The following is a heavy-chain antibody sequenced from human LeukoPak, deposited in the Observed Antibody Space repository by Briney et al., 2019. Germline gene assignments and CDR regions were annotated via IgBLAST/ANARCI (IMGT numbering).Heavy chain of an antibody. CDR2: ISGSGGST. CDR3: AKVHRYYDFLTGYLYYFDS. V-gene: IGHV3-23*01. CDR1: GFTFSSYA. Sequence: PGGSLRLSCAASGFTFSSYAMSWVRQAPGKGLEWVSAISGSGGSTYYADSVKGRFTISRDNSKNTLYLQMNSLRVEDTAVYYCAKVHRYYDFLTGYLYYFDSWGQGTLVTVSS. D-gene: IGHD3-9*01. J-gene: IGHJ4*02.